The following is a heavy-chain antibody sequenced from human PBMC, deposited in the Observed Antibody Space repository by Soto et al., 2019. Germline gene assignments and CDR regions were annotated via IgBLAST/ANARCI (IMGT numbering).Heavy chain of an antibody. CDR1: GFTFTSSA. Sequence: ASVKVSCKASGFTFTSSAMQWVRQARGQRLEWIGWIVVGSGNTNYAQKFQERVTITRDMSTSTAYMELSSLRSEDTAVYYCAAVKLLGYYDILTGPSWAFDIWGQGTMVTVSS. CDR3: AAVKLLGYYDILTGPSWAFDI. CDR2: IVVGSGNT. J-gene: IGHJ3*02. V-gene: IGHV1-58*02. D-gene: IGHD3-9*01.